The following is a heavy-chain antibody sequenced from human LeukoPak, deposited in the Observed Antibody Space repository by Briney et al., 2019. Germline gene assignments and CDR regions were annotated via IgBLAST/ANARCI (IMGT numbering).Heavy chain of an antibody. J-gene: IGHJ5*02. Sequence: GASVKVSCKASGYTFTSYGISWVRQAPGQGLEWMGWISAYNGNTNYAQKLQGRVTMTTDTSTSTAYMELRSLRSDDTAVYYCASCSSTSCYSLGWFDPWGQGTLVTVSS. V-gene: IGHV1-18*01. CDR3: ASCSSTSCYSLGWFDP. CDR1: GYTFTSYG. D-gene: IGHD2-2*02. CDR2: ISAYNGNT.